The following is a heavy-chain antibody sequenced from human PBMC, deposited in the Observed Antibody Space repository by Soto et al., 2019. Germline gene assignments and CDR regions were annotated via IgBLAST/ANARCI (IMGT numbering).Heavy chain of an antibody. V-gene: IGHV2-5*02. D-gene: IGHD2-21*01. CDR1: GFSLTTGGVG. J-gene: IGHJ5*02. CDR2: IYWDNDR. Sequence: QITLKESGPLLVEPTQTLTLTCSFSGFSLTTGGVGVGWLRQAPGKALECLGIIYWDNDRRYNPSLKERLTITKDTSKNQVVLTMTYMEPVDTATSYCAQRVPYSSYWDVGWFDTWGQGTLVTVS. CDR3: AQRVPYSSYWDVGWFDT.